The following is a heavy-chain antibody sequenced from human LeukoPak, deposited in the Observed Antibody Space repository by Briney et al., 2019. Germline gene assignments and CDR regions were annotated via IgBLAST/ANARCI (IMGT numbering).Heavy chain of an antibody. CDR2: ISDIVGRT. CDR1: GGSISSSSYY. J-gene: IGHJ4*02. CDR3: AEGYNYGYGY. D-gene: IGHD5-18*01. Sequence: RPSETLSLTCTVSGGSISSSSYYWGWIRQPPGKGLEWVSSISDIVGRTYYADSVEGRFTISRDNSKNTLYLQMNSLRAEDTAVYFCAEGYNYGYGYWGQGTLVTVSS. V-gene: IGHV3-23*01.